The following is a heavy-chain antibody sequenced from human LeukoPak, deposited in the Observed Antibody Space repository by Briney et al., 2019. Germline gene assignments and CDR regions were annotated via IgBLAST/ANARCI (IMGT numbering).Heavy chain of an antibody. CDR1: DGSISSTNYF. D-gene: IGHD6-19*01. CDR2: IYYSGNT. V-gene: IGHV4-39*01. Sequence: PSETLSLTCTVSDGSISSTNYFWGWIRQPPGKGLEWIANIYYSGNTYYNPSLKSRVTMSVDTSKNQFSLRLSSVSAADTALYFWASAGYDTVWYGDRFDYWGQGIQVTVSS. CDR3: ASAGYDTVWYGDRFDY. J-gene: IGHJ4*02.